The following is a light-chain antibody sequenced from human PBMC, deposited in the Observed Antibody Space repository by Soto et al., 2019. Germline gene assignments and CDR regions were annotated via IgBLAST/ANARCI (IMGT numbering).Light chain of an antibody. CDR2: GAS. J-gene: IGKJ5*01. Sequence: EIVMTQSPATPSVSPGEGASVSCRASQSVSSHLAWYQHKPGQAPRLLIYGASTRATGIPARFSGSGSGTEFTLTISRLEPEDFAVYFCQQYGSSPITFGQGTRLEI. V-gene: IGKV3-15*01. CDR3: QQYGSSPIT. CDR1: QSVSSH.